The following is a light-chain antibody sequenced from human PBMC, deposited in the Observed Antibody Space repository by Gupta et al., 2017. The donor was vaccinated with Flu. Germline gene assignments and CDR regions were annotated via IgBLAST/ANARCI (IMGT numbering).Light chain of an antibody. CDR3: QQDDSVPYV. CDR1: QDINNF. V-gene: IGKV1-33*01. Sequence: DIQMTQSPSSLSASVGDRLTITCQASQDINNFLNWYQHKSGRAPKLLINDASDLETGVPSRFSGSGSGTDFTFTISSLQPEDIATYYCQQDDSVPYVFGQGTIMEIK. CDR2: DAS. J-gene: IGKJ2*01.